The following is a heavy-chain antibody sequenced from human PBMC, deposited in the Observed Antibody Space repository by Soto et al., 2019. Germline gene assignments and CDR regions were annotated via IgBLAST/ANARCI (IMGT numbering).Heavy chain of an antibody. D-gene: IGHD6-13*01. CDR1: GFTFSSYA. J-gene: IGHJ5*02. CDR2: ISGSGGST. V-gene: IGHV3-23*01. CDR3: ASLPLYPEIYSSSRFNWFVDP. Sequence: GGSLRLSCAASGFTFSSYAMSWVRQAPGKGLEWVSAISGSGGSTYYADSVKGRFTISRDNSKNTLYLQMNSLRAEDTAVYYCASLPLYPEIYSSSRFNWFVDPWGQGTLVTVSS.